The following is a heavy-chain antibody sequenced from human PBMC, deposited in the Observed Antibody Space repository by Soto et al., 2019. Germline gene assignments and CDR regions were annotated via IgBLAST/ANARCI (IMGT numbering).Heavy chain of an antibody. V-gene: IGHV5-51*01. D-gene: IGHD3-10*01. CDR3: AIAMKYNYGYL. Sequence: PGEALKISCKCSGYTFTSYFIGWVRQMPGKGLEWMGIIYTSDSDNRYRPSFQGQVTISVDRSISTAYQQWGSLNASDTARYYWAIAMKYNYGYLWGQGTLVTVSS. CDR1: GYTFTSYF. CDR2: IYTSDSDN. J-gene: IGHJ4*02.